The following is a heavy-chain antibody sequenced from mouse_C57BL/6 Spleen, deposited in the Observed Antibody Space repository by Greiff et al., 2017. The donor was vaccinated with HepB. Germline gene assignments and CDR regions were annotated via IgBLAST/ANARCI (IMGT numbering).Heavy chain of an antibody. D-gene: IGHD2-2*01. CDR1: GFSLTSYG. Sequence: QVQLQQSGPGLVAPSQSLSITCTVSGFSLTSYGVSWVRQPPGKGLEWLGVIWGDGSTNYHSALISRLSISKDNSKSQVFLKLNSLQTDDTATYYCAKEGIGYDGRDGYYFDYWGQGTTLTVSS. V-gene: IGHV2-3*01. CDR2: IWGDGST. J-gene: IGHJ2*01. CDR3: AKEGIGYDGRDGYYFDY.